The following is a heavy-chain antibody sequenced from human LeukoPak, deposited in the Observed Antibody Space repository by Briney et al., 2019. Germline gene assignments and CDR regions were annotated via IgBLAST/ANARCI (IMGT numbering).Heavy chain of an antibody. J-gene: IGHJ4*02. CDR2: IYYSGST. V-gene: IGHV4-39*01. CDR3: ARHGDTAMVDY. CDR1: GGSISSSSYY. Sequence: SETLSLTCTVSGGSISSSSYYWGCLRHPPGKGLVWIGSIYYSGSTYYNPSLKSRVTISVDTSKNQFSLKLSSVTAADTAVYYCARHGDTAMVDYWGQGTLVTVSS. D-gene: IGHD5-18*01.